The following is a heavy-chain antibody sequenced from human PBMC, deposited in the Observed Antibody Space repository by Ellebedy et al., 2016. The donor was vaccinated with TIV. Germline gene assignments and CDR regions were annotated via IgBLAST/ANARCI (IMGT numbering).Heavy chain of an antibody. Sequence: GGSLRLSCAASGFTFSNYAMSWVRQAPGKGLEWVSAISGSAASTYYAYSVKGRFTISIDNSNNTLYLQMNSLRAEYTALYYCAKATDPYCGGDCYYDYWGQGTLVAVSS. CDR3: AKATDPYCGGDCYYDY. CDR2: ISGSAAST. D-gene: IGHD2-21*02. J-gene: IGHJ4*02. V-gene: IGHV3-23*01. CDR1: GFTFSNYA.